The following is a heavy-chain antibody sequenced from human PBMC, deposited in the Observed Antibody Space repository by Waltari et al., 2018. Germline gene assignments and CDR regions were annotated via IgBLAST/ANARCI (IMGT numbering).Heavy chain of an antibody. Sequence: EVQLVESGGGLVQPGGSLRLSCAASGFTFSTYWMTWVRQAPGKGLEWVASIKQDGSDKYYVDSVKGRFTISRDNAKNSLYLQMNSLRDEDTAVYYCARGLSIRAMTMVVTIDYWGQGTLVTVSS. J-gene: IGHJ4*02. CDR3: ARGLSIRAMTMVVTIDY. D-gene: IGHD4-17*01. V-gene: IGHV3-7*01. CDR2: IKQDGSDK. CDR1: GFTFSTYW.